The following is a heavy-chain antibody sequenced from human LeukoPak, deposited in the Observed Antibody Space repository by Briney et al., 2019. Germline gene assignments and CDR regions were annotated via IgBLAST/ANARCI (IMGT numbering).Heavy chain of an antibody. V-gene: IGHV4-59*01. CDR2: IYYSGST. J-gene: IGHJ5*02. CDR3: ARVINWFDP. Sequence: PSETLSLTCTVSGGSISSYYWSWIRQPPGKGLGWIGYIYYSGSTNYNPSLKGRVTISVDTSKNQFSLKLSSVTAADTAVYYCARVINWFDPWGQGTLVTVSS. CDR1: GGSISSYY.